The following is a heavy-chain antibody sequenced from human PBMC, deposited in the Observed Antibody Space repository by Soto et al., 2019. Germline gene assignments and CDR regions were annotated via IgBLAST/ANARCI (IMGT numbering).Heavy chain of an antibody. Sequence: QVQLVESGGGVVQPGRSLRLSCVASGFIFSNFGMHWVRQAPGKGLEWVAVIWYDGSDKYYADSVKGRFTISRDNSKNTLYLQMSSLRGEDTAVYYCARTAYVYAGGYFDYWGQGALVTVSS. CDR1: GFIFSNFG. CDR2: IWYDGSDK. D-gene: IGHD3-16*01. J-gene: IGHJ4*02. V-gene: IGHV3-33*01. CDR3: ARTAYVYAGGYFDY.